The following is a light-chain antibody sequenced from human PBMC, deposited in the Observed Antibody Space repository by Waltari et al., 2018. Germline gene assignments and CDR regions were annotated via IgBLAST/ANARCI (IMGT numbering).Light chain of an antibody. CDR3: QQSYSAPIT. V-gene: IGKV1-39*01. Sequence: DIQMTQSPPSLSTSVGDRVTITCRASQSIDRYLNWYQHKPGQAPKLLICAASTLQTGVPSRFSGGGSGTDFTLTISSLQPEDFGIYYCQQSYSAPITFGQGTRLEIK. J-gene: IGKJ5*01. CDR2: AAS. CDR1: QSIDRY.